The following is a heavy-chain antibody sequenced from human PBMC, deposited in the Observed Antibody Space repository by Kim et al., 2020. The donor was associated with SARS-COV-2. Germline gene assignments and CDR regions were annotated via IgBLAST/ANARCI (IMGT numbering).Heavy chain of an antibody. CDR2: MNPNSGNT. Sequence: ASVKVSCKASGYTFTSYDINWVRQATGQGLEWMGWMNPNSGNTGYAQKFQGRVTMTRNTSISTAYMELSSLRSEDTAVYYCARTGGRNRKVGLYYMDVWGKGTTVTVSS. J-gene: IGHJ6*03. D-gene: IGHD1-26*01. CDR1: GYTFTSYD. CDR3: ARTGGRNRKVGLYYMDV. V-gene: IGHV1-8*01.